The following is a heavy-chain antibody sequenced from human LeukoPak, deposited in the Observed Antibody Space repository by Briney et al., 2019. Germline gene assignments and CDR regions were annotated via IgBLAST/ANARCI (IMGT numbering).Heavy chain of an antibody. CDR2: IIPILGIA. D-gene: IGHD1-26*01. Sequence: ASVKVSCKASGGTFSSYAISWVRQAPGQGLEWMGRIIPILGIANYAQKFQGRATITADKSTSTAYMELSSLRSEDTAVYYCARDVKWELLGYNWFDPWGQGTLVTVSS. CDR1: GGTFSSYA. V-gene: IGHV1-69*04. CDR3: ARDVKWELLGYNWFDP. J-gene: IGHJ5*02.